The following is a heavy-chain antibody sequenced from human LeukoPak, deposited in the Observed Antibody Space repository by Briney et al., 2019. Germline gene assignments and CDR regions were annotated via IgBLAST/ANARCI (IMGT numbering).Heavy chain of an antibody. J-gene: IGHJ4*02. CDR2: VNPNYGRT. D-gene: IGHD3-3*01. Sequence: ASVKVSCKASGYIFTNYYMHWVRQAPGQGLEWMGKVNPNYGRTTYAQKFQGRVAMTTDTSTSTAYMELRSLRSDDTAVYYCARTPSNYDFWSGYYYKGALGDYWGQGTLVTVSS. CDR1: GYIFTNYY. V-gene: IGHV1-46*01. CDR3: ARTPSNYDFWSGYYYKGALGDY.